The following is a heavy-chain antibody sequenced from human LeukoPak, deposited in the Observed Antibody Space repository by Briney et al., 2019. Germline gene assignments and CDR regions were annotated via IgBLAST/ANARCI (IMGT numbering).Heavy chain of an antibody. J-gene: IGHJ4*02. CDR3: ARARWLQRVFDY. V-gene: IGHV4-38-2*02. D-gene: IGHD5-24*01. Sequence: SETLSLTCTVSGYSISSGYYWGWIRQPPGKGLEWIGNIYPTGSTYYNPSLKSRVTISVDTSKNQFSLKLSSVTAADTAVYYCARARWLQRVFDYWGQGTLVTVSS. CDR2: IYPTGST. CDR1: GYSISSGYY.